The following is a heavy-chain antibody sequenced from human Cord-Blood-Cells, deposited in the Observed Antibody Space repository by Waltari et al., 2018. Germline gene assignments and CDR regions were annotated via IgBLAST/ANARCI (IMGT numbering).Heavy chain of an antibody. J-gene: IGHJ4*02. CDR2: ISYDGSNK. CDR1: GFTFRSHA. Sequence: QVQLVESGGGVVQPGRSLRLSCAASGFTFRSHAIPWVRQAPGKGLEWVAVISYDGSNKYYTDSVKGRFTISRDNSKNTLYLQMNSLRAEDTAVYYCANSGYSSSWPFDYWGQGTLVTVSS. D-gene: IGHD6-13*01. CDR3: ANSGYSSSWPFDY. V-gene: IGHV3-30-3*01.